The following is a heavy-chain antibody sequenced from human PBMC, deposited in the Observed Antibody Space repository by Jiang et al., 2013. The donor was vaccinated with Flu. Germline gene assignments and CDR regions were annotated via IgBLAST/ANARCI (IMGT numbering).Heavy chain of an antibody. Sequence: KPSETLSLTCTVSGGSISSSSYYWGWIRQPPGKGLEWIGSIYYSGSTYYNPSLKSRVTISVDTSKNQFSLKLSSVTAADTAVYYCASPGRGQIDYWGQGTLVTVSS. CDR1: GGSISSSSYY. D-gene: IGHD2-15*01. CDR3: ASPGRGQIDY. J-gene: IGHJ4*02. CDR2: IYYSGST. V-gene: IGHV4-39*01.